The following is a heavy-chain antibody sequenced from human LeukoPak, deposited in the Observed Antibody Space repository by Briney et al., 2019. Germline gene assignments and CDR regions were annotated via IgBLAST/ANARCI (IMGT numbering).Heavy chain of an antibody. V-gene: IGHV3-66*01. CDR1: GFTVSNNY. CDR3: ARAGYSGKFFYFEN. D-gene: IGHD1-26*01. Sequence: GGSLRLSCAASGFTVSNNYMSWVRQAPGTGLGWVSVIYSGGNTYYADSVKGRFTISRDNSKNALYLQMNSLRTEDTAVYYCARAGYSGKFFYFENWGQGTLVTVSS. CDR2: IYSGGNT. J-gene: IGHJ4*02.